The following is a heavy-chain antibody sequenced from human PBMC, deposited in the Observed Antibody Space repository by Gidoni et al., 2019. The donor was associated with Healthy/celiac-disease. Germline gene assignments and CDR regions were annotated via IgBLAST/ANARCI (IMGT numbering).Heavy chain of an antibody. J-gene: IGHJ6*02. Sequence: QVQLVQSGSELKKPGASVKVSCKASGYTFTSYAMNWVRQAPGQGLEWMGWINTNTGNPTYAQGFTGRFVFSLDTSVSTAYLQISSLKAEDTAVYYCARVPIDPRYSSSSIYYYGMDVWGQGTTVTVSS. D-gene: IGHD6-6*01. CDR1: GYTFTSYA. CDR3: ARVPIDPRYSSSSIYYYGMDV. V-gene: IGHV7-4-1*02. CDR2: INTNTGNP.